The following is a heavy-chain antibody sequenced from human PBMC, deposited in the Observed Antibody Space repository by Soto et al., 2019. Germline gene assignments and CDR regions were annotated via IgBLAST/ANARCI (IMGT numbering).Heavy chain of an antibody. CDR3: ARDQVATRSVWFDP. D-gene: IGHD5-12*01. J-gene: IGHJ5*02. Sequence: VVSLRISCAASGFTFSSYGMHWVRQAPGKGLEWVAVIWYYGSNKYYADSVKVRFTISRDNSKNTLYLQMNSLRAEDTAVYYCARDQVATRSVWFDPWGQGTLVTVSS. CDR2: IWYYGSNK. V-gene: IGHV3-33*01. CDR1: GFTFSSYG.